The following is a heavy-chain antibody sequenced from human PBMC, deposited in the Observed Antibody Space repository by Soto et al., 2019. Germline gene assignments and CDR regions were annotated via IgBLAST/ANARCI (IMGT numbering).Heavy chain of an antibody. CDR1: GGTFSSYA. J-gene: IGHJ4*02. CDR2: IIPIFGTA. CDR3: ARHPRYWSGGSCYTGGFDY. Sequence: QVQLVQSGAEVKKPGSSVKVSCKASGGTFSSYAISWVRQAPGQGLEWMGGIIPIFGTANYAQKFQGRVTITADESTSTAYMELSSLRSEDTAVYYCARHPRYWSGGSCYTGGFDYWGQGTLVTVSS. V-gene: IGHV1-69*01. D-gene: IGHD2-15*01.